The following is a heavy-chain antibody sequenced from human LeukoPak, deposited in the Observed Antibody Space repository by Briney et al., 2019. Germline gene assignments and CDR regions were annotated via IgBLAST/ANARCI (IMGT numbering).Heavy chain of an antibody. V-gene: IGHV5-51*01. Sequence: GESLKISCKASGYSFSDYWIGWVRHMPGKGLEWMTVIYPDDSETRYSPSLQGQVTISADNSTNTAYLQWSSLKASDTGVYYCARQRGYRMTKDGFDVWGQGTMVTVSS. CDR3: ARQRGYRMTKDGFDV. D-gene: IGHD2-2*03. J-gene: IGHJ3*01. CDR1: GYSFSDYW. CDR2: IYPDDSET.